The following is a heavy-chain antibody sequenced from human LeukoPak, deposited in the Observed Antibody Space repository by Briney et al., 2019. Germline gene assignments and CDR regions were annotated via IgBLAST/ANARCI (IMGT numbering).Heavy chain of an antibody. D-gene: IGHD1-26*01. J-gene: IGHJ1*01. CDR1: GFTFSSYS. V-gene: IGHV3-48*01. Sequence: GGSLRLSCAASGFTFSSYSMNWVRQAPGKGLEWVSYISSSSSTIYYADSVKGRFTISRDNAKNSLYLQMNSLRAEDTAVYYCARDIGGSYSGYFQHWGQGTLVTVSS. CDR2: ISSSSSTI. CDR3: ARDIGGSYSGYFQH.